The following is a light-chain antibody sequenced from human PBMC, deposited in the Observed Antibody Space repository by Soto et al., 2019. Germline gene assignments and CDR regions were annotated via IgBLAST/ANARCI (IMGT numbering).Light chain of an antibody. Sequence: QSALAQPRSVSGSPGQSVTISCTGTSSDVGGYNYVSWYQQYPGKAPKLMIYDVTKRPSGVPDRFSGSKSGNTASLTISVLQAEDAADYYCCSYAGNSTVFGGGTKLTVL. CDR2: DVT. CDR1: SSDVGGYNY. V-gene: IGLV2-11*01. CDR3: CSYAGNSTV. J-gene: IGLJ2*01.